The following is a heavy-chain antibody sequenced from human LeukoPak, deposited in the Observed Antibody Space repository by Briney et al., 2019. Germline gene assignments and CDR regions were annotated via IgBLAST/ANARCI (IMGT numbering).Heavy chain of an antibody. CDR1: GFTFSNYA. D-gene: IGHD3-10*01. CDR2: ISDGGSDE. CDR3: ARALGTVRGVIFEH. V-gene: IGHV3-30-3*01. J-gene: IGHJ4*02. Sequence: PGGSLRLSCAVSGFTFSNYAMHWVRQAPGKGLEWVAIISDGGSDEYYAESVKGRFTISRDNSKDTLFLQMISLRPEDAAVYYCARALGTVRGVIFEHWGQGTLVTVSS.